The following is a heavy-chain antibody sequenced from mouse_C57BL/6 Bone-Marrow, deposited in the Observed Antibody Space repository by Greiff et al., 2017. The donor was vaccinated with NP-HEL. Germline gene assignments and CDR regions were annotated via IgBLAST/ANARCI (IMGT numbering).Heavy chain of an antibody. J-gene: IGHJ2*01. CDR1: GYTFTSYG. V-gene: IGHV1-81*01. CDR2: IYPRSGNT. CDR3: ALYYFDY. D-gene: IGHD6-5*01. Sequence: ESGAELARPGASVKLSCKASGYTFTSYGISWVKQRTGQGLEWIGEIYPRSGNTYYNEKFKGKATLTADKSSSTAYMELRSLTSEDSAVYFCALYYFDYWGQGTTLTVSS.